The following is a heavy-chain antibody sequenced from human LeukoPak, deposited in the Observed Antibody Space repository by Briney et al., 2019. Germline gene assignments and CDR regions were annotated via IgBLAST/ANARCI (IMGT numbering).Heavy chain of an antibody. CDR1: GFTFSSYA. D-gene: IGHD1-1*01. Sequence: PGGSLRLSCAASGFTFSSYAMSWVRQAPGKGLEWVSAISGSGGSTYHADSVKGRFTISRDNPKNTLYLQMNSLRAEDTAVYYCAKDLSGTDDYWGQGTLVTVSS. J-gene: IGHJ4*02. CDR3: AKDLSGTDDY. V-gene: IGHV3-23*01. CDR2: ISGSGGST.